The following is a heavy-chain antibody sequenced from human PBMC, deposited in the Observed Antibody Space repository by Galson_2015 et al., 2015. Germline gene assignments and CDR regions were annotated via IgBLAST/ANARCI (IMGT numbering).Heavy chain of an antibody. CDR2: IYYSGST. Sequence: LSLTCTVSSGSISSGGFYWSWLRQHPGKGLEWMGYIYYSGSTFYNPSLKSRLTISVDTSKSQFSLRLSSVTAADTAVYYCARYSGNSYGNYYFDYWGQGTLVTVSS. CDR1: SGSISSGGFY. D-gene: IGHD5-18*01. V-gene: IGHV4-31*03. CDR3: ARYSGNSYGNYYFDY. J-gene: IGHJ4*02.